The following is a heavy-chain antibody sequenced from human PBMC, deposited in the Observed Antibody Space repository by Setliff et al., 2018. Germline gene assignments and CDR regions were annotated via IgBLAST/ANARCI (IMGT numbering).Heavy chain of an antibody. D-gene: IGHD6-13*01. Sequence: ASVKVSCKATGYTLSRHYLHWARQAPGQGLEWMGIINPGGGSASIVQKFQGRVTMTSDTSTSTVYMEFTGLTSEDTAVYYCARAGVAAADRKGLLEYWGQGTLVTVSS. V-gene: IGHV1-46*01. J-gene: IGHJ4*02. CDR3: ARAGVAAADRKGLLEY. CDR2: INPGGGSA. CDR1: GYTLSRHY.